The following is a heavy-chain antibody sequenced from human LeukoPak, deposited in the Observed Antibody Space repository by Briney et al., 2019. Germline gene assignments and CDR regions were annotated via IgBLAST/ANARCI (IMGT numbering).Heavy chain of an antibody. CDR2: IYYSGST. J-gene: IGHJ4*02. CDR3: ARDEGSSYPFDY. CDR1: GGSISSYY. Sequence: SETLSLTCTVSGGSISSYYWSWIQQPPGKGLEWIGYIYYSGSTYYNPSLKSRVTISVDTSKNQFSLNLSSVTAADTAVYFCARDEGSSYPFDYWGQGTLVTVSS. D-gene: IGHD2-2*01. V-gene: IGHV4-59*12.